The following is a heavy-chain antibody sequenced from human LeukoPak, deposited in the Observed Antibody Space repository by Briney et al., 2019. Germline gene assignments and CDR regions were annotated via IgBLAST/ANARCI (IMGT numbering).Heavy chain of an antibody. CDR2: INPNSGGT. CDR3: ARAWGDHLDWGFWSGYSPHLYYFDY. CDR1: GYTFTGYY. V-gene: IGHV1-2*02. D-gene: IGHD3-3*01. Sequence: ASLSVSCKASGYTFTGYYMHWVRQAPGQGLEWMGWINPNSGGTNYAQTFQGRVTITRDTSISTAYMALSRLRSHDTAVYYCARAWGDHLDWGFWSGYSPHLYYFDYWGQGTLVTVSS. J-gene: IGHJ4*02.